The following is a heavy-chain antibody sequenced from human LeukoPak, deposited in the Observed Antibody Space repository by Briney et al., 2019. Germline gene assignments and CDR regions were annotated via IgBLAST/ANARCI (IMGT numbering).Heavy chain of an antibody. J-gene: IGHJ4*02. CDR2: IYSGGDT. CDR1: GFTVSSNY. V-gene: IGHV3-53*01. D-gene: IGHD1-26*01. CDR3: AREYSGSYRIRHFDY. Sequence: PGGSLRLSCAASGFTVSSNYMSWVRQAPGKGLEWVSVIYSGGDTYYVDSVKGRFTISRDNSKNTLYLQMNSLRAEDTAVYYCAREYSGSYRIRHFDYWGQGTLVTVSS.